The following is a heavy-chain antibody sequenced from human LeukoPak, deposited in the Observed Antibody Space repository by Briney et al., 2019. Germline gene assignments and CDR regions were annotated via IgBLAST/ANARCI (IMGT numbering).Heavy chain of an antibody. CDR1: GFTFSSYS. J-gene: IGHJ4*02. CDR2: ISSSSSTI. D-gene: IGHD4-23*01. CDR3: ARDPGYGGNSIYFHY. Sequence: QPGGSLRLSCAASGFTFSSYSMNWVRQAPGKGLEWVSYISSSSSTIYYADSVKGRFTISRDNAKNSLYLQMNSLRDEDTAVYYCARDPGYGGNSIYFHYWGQGTLVTVSS. V-gene: IGHV3-48*02.